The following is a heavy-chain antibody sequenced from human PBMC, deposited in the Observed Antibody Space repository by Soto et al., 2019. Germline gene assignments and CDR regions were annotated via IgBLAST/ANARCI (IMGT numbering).Heavy chain of an antibody. CDR2: IYSGGST. V-gene: IGHV3-66*01. J-gene: IGHJ4*02. CDR3: ARDGTSGWHHEY. Sequence: EVQLLESGGGLVQPGGSLRLSCAASGFTVSRNYMSWVRQAPGEGLEWVSVIYSGGSTYYADSVKGRFTISRDNSKNMVHLQMNSLRAEDTAVYYCARDGTSGWHHEYWGQGTLVTVSS. CDR1: GFTVSRNY. D-gene: IGHD6-19*01.